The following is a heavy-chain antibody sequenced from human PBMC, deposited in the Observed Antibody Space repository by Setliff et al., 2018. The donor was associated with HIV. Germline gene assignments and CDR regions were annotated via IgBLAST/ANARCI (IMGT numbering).Heavy chain of an antibody. J-gene: IGHJ4*02. CDR2: INHSGTT. CDR1: GGSFSGHY. V-gene: IGHV4-34*01. CDR3: ATVIGWNDATDC. D-gene: IGHD1-1*01. Sequence: PSETLSLTCAVYGGSFSGHYWSWIRQPPGKGLEWIGEINHSGTTNYNPSLKSRVIMSIDTSKTQFSLKLTSVTAADTAVYYCATVIGWNDATDCWGQGTLVTVSS.